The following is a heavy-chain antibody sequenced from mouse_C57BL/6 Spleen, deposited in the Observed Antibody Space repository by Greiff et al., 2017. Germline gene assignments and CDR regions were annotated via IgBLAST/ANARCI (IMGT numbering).Heavy chain of an antibody. Sequence: QVQLQQSGAELARPGASVKLSCKASGYTFTSYGISWVKQRTGQGLEWIGEIYPRSGNTYYNEKFKGKATLTADKSSSTAYLELRSLTSEDPAVYFCGRNFGGYCDYWGQGTTLTVSS. V-gene: IGHV1-81*01. CDR1: GYTFTSYG. CDR2: IYPRSGNT. J-gene: IGHJ2*01. CDR3: GRNFGGYCDY. D-gene: IGHD1-1*02.